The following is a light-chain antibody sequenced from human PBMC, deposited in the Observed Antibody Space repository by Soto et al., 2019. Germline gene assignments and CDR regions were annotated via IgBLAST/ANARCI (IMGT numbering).Light chain of an antibody. J-gene: IGLJ1*01. CDR1: NSNIGAGYD. CDR2: LNS. CDR3: QSYDSGLSVYV. Sequence: QSVLTQPPSVSGAPGQRVTISCTGSNSNIGAGYDVHWYQRLPGSAPKLLIYLNSNRPSGVPDRFSASKSGTSASLAITGLQADDEADYFCQSYDSGLSVYVFG. V-gene: IGLV1-40*01.